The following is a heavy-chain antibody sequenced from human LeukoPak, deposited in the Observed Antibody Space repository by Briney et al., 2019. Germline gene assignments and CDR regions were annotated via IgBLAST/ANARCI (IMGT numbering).Heavy chain of an antibody. V-gene: IGHV4-4*07. CDR3: ARDPLRSSFDP. CDR2: LHNSGST. D-gene: IGHD6-13*01. CDR1: GDSINTNN. Sequence: PSETLSLTCTVSGDSINTNNHWAWIRQPAGKGLEWIGRLHNSGSTNYNPSPQSRVTISVDTSKNQFSLKMTSATAADTAVYFCARDPLRSSFDPWGQGILVTVSS. J-gene: IGHJ5*02.